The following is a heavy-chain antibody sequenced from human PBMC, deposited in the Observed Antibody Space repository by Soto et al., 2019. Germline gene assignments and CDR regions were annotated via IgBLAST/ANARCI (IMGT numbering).Heavy chain of an antibody. CDR3: ARVKAKGDWPYPNWFDP. Sequence: QVQLQESGPGLVKPSQTLSLTCTVSGGSISSGGYYWSWIRQHPGKGLEWIGYIYYNGSTYYNPSLKSRVTISVDTSKNQFSLKLSSVTAADTAVYYCARVKAKGDWPYPNWFDPWGQGTLVTVSS. V-gene: IGHV4-31*03. D-gene: IGHD3-9*01. J-gene: IGHJ5*02. CDR2: IYYNGST. CDR1: GGSISSGGYY.